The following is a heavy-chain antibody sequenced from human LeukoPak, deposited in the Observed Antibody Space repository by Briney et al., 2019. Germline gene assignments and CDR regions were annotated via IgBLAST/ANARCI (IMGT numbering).Heavy chain of an antibody. CDR2: IHHSGST. D-gene: IGHD3-10*01. J-gene: IGHJ4*02. CDR3: ARALRAFCDY. Sequence: PSETLSLTCTVSGYSISSGYYWGWIRQPPGKGLEWIGSIHHSGSTYYNPSLKSRVTISVDTSKNQFSLKLSSVTAADTAVYYCARALRAFCDYWGQGTLVTVSS. CDR1: GYSISSGYY. V-gene: IGHV4-38-2*02.